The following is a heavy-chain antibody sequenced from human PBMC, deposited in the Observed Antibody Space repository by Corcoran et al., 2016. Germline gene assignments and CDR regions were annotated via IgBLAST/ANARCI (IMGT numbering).Heavy chain of an antibody. CDR3: ARDFRVGFSHGMDF. J-gene: IGHJ6*02. D-gene: IGHD3-3*01. CDR2: IIPLFGTT. Sequence: QVQLVQSGAVVKKPGSSVKVSCKASGGTFSSYSITWVRQAPGHGIEWMGGIIPLFGTTNYAQKFQGRVTITADEYTSTAYMELSSLRSEDTAVYHCARDFRVGFSHGMDFWGQGTPVTVSS. V-gene: IGHV1-69*01. CDR1: GGTFSSYS.